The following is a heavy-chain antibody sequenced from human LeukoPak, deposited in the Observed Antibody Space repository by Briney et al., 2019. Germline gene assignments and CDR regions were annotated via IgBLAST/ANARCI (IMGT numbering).Heavy chain of an antibody. CDR3: ARGHPDLDSWVVAAMRGVGGENNWFDP. CDR2: IYTSGST. Sequence: SETLSLTCTVSGGSISSYYWSWIRQPAGKGLEWIGRIYTSGSTNYNPSLKSRVTMSVDTSKNQFSLKLSSVTAADTAVYYCARGHPDLDSWVVAAMRGVGGENNWFDPWGQGTLVTVSS. V-gene: IGHV4-4*07. CDR1: GGSISSYY. D-gene: IGHD2-15*01. J-gene: IGHJ5*02.